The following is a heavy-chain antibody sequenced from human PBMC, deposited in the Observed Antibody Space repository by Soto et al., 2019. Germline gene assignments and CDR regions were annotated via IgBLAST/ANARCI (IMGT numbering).Heavy chain of an antibody. D-gene: IGHD1-20*01. CDR1: GFTFTNYG. Sequence: EVQLLESGGGLVKPGGSLTLSCAVSGFTFTNYGINWVRQAPGKGLEWVSSVRKSDYTYYSESVKGRFTSFRCNSRNSVSLQLHNLSAGDMAVYYCTREDSIIIPAGADCWRQRTVVNVSS. CDR3: TREDSIIIPAGADC. V-gene: IGHV3-21*01. CDR2: VRKSDYT. J-gene: IGHJ4*02.